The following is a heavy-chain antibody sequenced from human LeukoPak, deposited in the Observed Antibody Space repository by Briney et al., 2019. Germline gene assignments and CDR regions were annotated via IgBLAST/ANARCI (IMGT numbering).Heavy chain of an antibody. CDR3: ARGQRIAARPNDAFDI. J-gene: IGHJ3*02. Sequence: SETLSLTCTVSGGSISSYYRSWIRQPAGKGLEWIGRIYTSGSTNYNPSLKSRVTMSVDTSKNQFSLKLSSVTAADTAVYYCARGQRIAARPNDAFDIWGQGTMVTVSS. CDR2: IYTSGST. D-gene: IGHD6-6*01. V-gene: IGHV4-4*07. CDR1: GGSISSYY.